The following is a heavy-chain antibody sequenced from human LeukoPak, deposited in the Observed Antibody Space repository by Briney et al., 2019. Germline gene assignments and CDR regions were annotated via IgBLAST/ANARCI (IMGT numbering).Heavy chain of an antibody. J-gene: IGHJ6*03. CDR3: ARDPYSGSYGAYYYYYMHV. V-gene: IGHV3-7*01. Sequence: GVLRLSCEGSGFTFSSYWMTWVRQSPGKGPEWVANIKQDESERYTVDSVKGRFTISKDNAKNSVYLHMYSLRAEDTAVYYCARDPYSGSYGAYYYYYMHVWRKATTVTISS. D-gene: IGHD1-26*01. CDR1: GFTFSSYW. CDR2: IKQDESER.